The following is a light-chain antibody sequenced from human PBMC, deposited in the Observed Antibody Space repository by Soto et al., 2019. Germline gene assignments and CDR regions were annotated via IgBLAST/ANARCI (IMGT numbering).Light chain of an antibody. CDR3: HHYET. CDR2: GAS. J-gene: IGKJ1*01. V-gene: IGKV3-20*01. Sequence: EIVLTQSPRTLSLSQGDRATLSCRASQSVSRSYLGWYQQKPGQAPRLLMYGASIRAAGVPDRFSGSGSGTEFTLTISGLEPEDFTVYYCHHYETFGQGTKVDIK. CDR1: QSVSRSY.